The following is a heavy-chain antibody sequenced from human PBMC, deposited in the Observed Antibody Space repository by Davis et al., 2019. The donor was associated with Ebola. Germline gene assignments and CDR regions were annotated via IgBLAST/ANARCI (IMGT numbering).Heavy chain of an antibody. CDR3: ARREGIAVAGPDY. CDR2: IYPGDSDT. D-gene: IGHD6-19*01. J-gene: IGHJ4*02. Sequence: GESLKISCKGSGYSFADQWIGWVRQVPGKGLEWMGIIYPGDSDTRYSPSFQGQVTISADKSISTAYLQWSSLKASDTAMYYCARREGIAVAGPDYWGQGTLVTVSS. V-gene: IGHV5-51*01. CDR1: GYSFADQW.